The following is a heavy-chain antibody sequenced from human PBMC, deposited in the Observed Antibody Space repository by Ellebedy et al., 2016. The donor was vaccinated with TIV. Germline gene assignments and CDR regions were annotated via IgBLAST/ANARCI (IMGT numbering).Heavy chain of an antibody. V-gene: IGHV3-21*01. Sequence: PGGSLRLSCAASGFTFSSYSMNWVRQAPGKGLEWVSSISSSSSYIYYADSVKGRFTISRDNAKNSLYLQMNSLRAEDTAVYYCARDRRRSEMATIPNWYFDLWGRGTLVTVSS. CDR3: ARDRRRSEMATIPNWYFDL. CDR2: ISSSSSYI. J-gene: IGHJ2*01. D-gene: IGHD5-24*01. CDR1: GFTFSSYS.